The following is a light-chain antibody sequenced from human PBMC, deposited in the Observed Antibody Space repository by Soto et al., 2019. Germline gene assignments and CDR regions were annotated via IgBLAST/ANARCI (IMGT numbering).Light chain of an antibody. CDR2: SNN. J-gene: IGLJ2*01. V-gene: IGLV1-44*01. Sequence: QSVLTQPPSASGTPGQRVTLSCSGSSSNIGSNTVNWYQQLPGTAHKLLIYSNNQRPSGVPDRFSGSKSGTSASLAISGLQSEGEADYYCAAWDDSLNGPVFGGGTKLTVL. CDR3: AAWDDSLNGPV. CDR1: SSNIGSNT.